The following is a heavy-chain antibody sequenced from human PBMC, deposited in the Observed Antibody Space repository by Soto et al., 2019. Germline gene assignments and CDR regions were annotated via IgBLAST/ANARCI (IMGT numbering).Heavy chain of an antibody. Sequence: QLQLQESGPGLVKPSETLSLTCTVSGGSISSGAFYWGWIRQPPGKGLEWIGSIYYSGTTYYNPSLKSRVTISVDTSKKQFSLNLSSVTAADTALYYCASHRGTPEAFDIWGQGTMVTVSS. V-gene: IGHV4-39*01. D-gene: IGHD3-10*01. CDR2: IYYSGTT. J-gene: IGHJ3*02. CDR3: ASHRGTPEAFDI. CDR1: GGSISSGAFY.